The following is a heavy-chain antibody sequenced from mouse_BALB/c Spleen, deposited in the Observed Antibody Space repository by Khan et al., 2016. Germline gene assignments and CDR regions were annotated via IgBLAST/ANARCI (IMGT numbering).Heavy chain of an antibody. CDR1: GYTFTDYE. D-gene: IGHD2-14*01. Sequence: QVQLQQSGAELVRPGASVKLSCKALGYTFTDYEMHWVRQTPVHGLEWIGGFHPGSGGTAYNQRFKGKATLTDEKSSSTAYMELSNLTSEDSAVYSSTNRYEAWFTYCGQVTLFTVSA. CDR3: TNRYEAWFTY. V-gene: IGHV1-15*01. J-gene: IGHJ3*01. CDR2: FHPGSGGT.